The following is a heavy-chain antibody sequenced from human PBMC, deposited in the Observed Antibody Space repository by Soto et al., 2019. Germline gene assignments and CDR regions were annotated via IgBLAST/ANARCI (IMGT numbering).Heavy chain of an antibody. V-gene: IGHV4-4*02. J-gene: IGHJ5*02. CDR1: GGTVASSHW. CDR2: VYHTGGT. D-gene: IGHD2-21*02. Sequence: SETLSLTCGVSGGTVASSHWWSWVRQSPGGGLEWIGNVYHTGGTNLNPSLQSRVTISVDKSNNQFSLRLNPLTAADTAVYFCSREIVTAGGNNYFDPWGPGTLVTVSS. CDR3: SREIVTAGGNNYFDP.